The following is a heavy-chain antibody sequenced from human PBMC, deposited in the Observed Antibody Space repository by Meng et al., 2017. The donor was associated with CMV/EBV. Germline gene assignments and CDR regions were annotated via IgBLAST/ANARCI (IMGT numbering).Heavy chain of an antibody. D-gene: IGHD1-26*01. J-gene: IGHJ3*02. CDR1: GGTFSSYA. V-gene: IGHV1-69*10. CDR3: ASRKWELLRGVAFDI. CDR2: IIPILGIA. Sequence: SVKVSCKASGGTFSSYAISWVRQAPGQGLEWMGGIIPILGIANYAQKFQGRVTITADKPTSTAYMELSSLRSEDTAVYYCASRKWELLRGVAFDIWGQGTMVTVSS.